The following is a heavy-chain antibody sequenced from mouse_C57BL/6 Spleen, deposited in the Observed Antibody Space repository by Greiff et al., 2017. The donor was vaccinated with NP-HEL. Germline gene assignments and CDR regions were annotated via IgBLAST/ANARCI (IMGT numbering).Heavy chain of an antibody. J-gene: IGHJ2*01. Sequence: QVQLQQPGAELVMPGASVKLSCKASGYTFTSYWMHWVKQRPGQGLEWIGEIDPSDSYTNYNQKFKGKATLTVDKSSSTAYMQLSSLTSEDSAVYYCARTATYYYGGWGNSPTLTASS. CDR1: GYTFTSYW. CDR2: IDPSDSYT. CDR3: ARTATYYYGG. D-gene: IGHD1-1*01. V-gene: IGHV1-69*01.